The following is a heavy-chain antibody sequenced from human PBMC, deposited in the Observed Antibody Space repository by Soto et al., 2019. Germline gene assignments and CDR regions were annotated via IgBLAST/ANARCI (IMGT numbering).Heavy chain of an antibody. CDR1: GYTFTSYY. CDR3: ARDPGGGVVPAAFDY. Sequence: QVQLVQSGAEVKKPGASLKVCCKASGYTFTSYYMHWVRQAPGQGLEWMGMITPSGGTTSYPQKFQGRVTMTRDTSTSTVYMELSSLRSEDTAVYYCARDPGGGVVPAAFDYWGQGTLVTVSS. V-gene: IGHV1-46*01. J-gene: IGHJ4*02. CDR2: ITPSGGTT. D-gene: IGHD2-2*01.